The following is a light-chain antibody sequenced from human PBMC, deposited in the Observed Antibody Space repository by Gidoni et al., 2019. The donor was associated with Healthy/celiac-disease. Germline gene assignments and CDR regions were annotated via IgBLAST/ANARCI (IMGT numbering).Light chain of an antibody. CDR2: DVS. V-gene: IGLV2-11*01. CDR3: CSYAGSYTFGHYV. J-gene: IGLJ1*01. CDR1: SSDVGGYNY. Sequence: QSALPQPRSVSGSPGQSVTISCTGTSSDVGGYNYVSWYQQHPGKAPKLMIYDVSKRPSGVPDRFSGSKSGNTASLTISGLQAEDEADYYCCSYAGSYTFGHYVFGTGTKVTVL.